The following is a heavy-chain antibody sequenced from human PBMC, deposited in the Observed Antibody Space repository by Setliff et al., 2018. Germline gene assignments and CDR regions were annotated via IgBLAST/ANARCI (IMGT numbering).Heavy chain of an antibody. D-gene: IGHD3-10*01. CDR1: GYTFTSYD. CDR3: ARGIEPLLPVPDY. V-gene: IGHV1-69*10. Sequence: SGYTFTSYDINWVRQATGQGLEWMGGIIPILGIANYAQKFQGRVTITADESTSTAYMELSSLRSEDTAVYYCARGIEPLLPVPDYWGQGTLVTVSS. J-gene: IGHJ4*02. CDR2: IIPILGIA.